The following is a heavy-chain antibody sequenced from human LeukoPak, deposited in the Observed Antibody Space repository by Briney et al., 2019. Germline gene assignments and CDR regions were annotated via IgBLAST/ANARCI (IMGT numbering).Heavy chain of an antibody. CDR3: AKEGPGQDALDI. J-gene: IGHJ3*02. V-gene: IGHV3-23*01. Sequence: PGGSLRLSCAASGFTFSSYAMTWVRQAPGKGLEWVSHISGSTRSTYYADSVKGRFTISRDNSKNTLFLQMNSLRAEDTAVYYCAKEGPGQDALDIWGQGTMVTVSS. CDR2: ISGSTRST. CDR1: GFTFSSYA.